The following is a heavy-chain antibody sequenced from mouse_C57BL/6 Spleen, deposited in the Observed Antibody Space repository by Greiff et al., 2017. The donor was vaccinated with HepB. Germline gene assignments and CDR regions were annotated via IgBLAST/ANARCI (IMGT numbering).Heavy chain of an antibody. J-gene: IGHJ2*01. CDR2: INPNNGGT. Sequence: EVQGVESGPELVKPGASVKMSCKASGYTFTDYNMHWVKQSHGKSLEWIGYINPNNGGTSYNQKFKGKATLTVNKSSSTAYMELRSLTSEDSAVYYCARWGLGGGYWGQGTTLTVSS. CDR1: GYTFTDYN. V-gene: IGHV1-22*01. D-gene: IGHD4-1*01. CDR3: ARWGLGGGY.